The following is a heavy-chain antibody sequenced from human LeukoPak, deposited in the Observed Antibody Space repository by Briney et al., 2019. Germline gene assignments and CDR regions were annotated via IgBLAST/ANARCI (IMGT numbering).Heavy chain of an antibody. CDR3: ARDVNGPYSS. CDR1: GLTVSSNY. D-gene: IGHD2-21*01. J-gene: IGHJ5*02. V-gene: IGHV3-53*04. CDR2: IYSGGST. Sequence: GGSLRLSCAASGLTVSSNYMNWVRQAPGKGLEWVSVIYSGGSTYYADSVKGRFTISRHNSKNTLYLQMNSLRAEDTAVYYCARDVNGPYSSWGQGTLVTVSS.